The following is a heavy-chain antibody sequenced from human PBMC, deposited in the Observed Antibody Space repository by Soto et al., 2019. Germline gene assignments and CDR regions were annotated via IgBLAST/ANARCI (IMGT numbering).Heavy chain of an antibody. Sequence: QLQLQESGPGLVNPSETLSLTCSVSGGSISRSLSYWGWIRQPPGKGLEWIGSIYYSGTTYYKPSLESRATISLDTSKNQFSLKLKSVTAAYKAVDYCARHVCLHGDYLFGYCGQGTLVTVSS. CDR1: GGSISRSLSY. V-gene: IGHV4-39*01. CDR2: IYYSGTT. D-gene: IGHD4-17*01. J-gene: IGHJ4*02. CDR3: ARHVCLHGDYLFGY.